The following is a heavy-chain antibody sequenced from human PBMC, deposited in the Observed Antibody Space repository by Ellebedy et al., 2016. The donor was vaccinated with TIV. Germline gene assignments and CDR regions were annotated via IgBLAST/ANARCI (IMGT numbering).Heavy chain of an antibody. CDR3: ASHLSSGYYVY. CDR2: ISSSGDST. Sequence: PGGSLRLSCAASGFTFSNYAMNWVRQAPGKGLEWVSGISSSGDSTYYADSVKGRFTVSRDNSKNTLYLEMNSLRAEDTAVYYCASHLSSGYYVYWGQGTLVTVSS. V-gene: IGHV3-23*01. D-gene: IGHD3-22*01. CDR1: GFTFSNYA. J-gene: IGHJ4*02.